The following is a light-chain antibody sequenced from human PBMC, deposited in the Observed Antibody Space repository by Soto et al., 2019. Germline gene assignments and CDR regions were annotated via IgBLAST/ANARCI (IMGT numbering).Light chain of an antibody. CDR2: EVS. Sequence: QSVLTQPASVSGSPGQSITISCTGTSSDVGGYNYVSWYQQHPGKVPKLMIYEVSNRPSGVSNRFSGSKSGNTASLTISGLQAEDEADYYCSSYTSSSPVVFGGGTQLTVL. CDR3: SSYTSSSPVV. V-gene: IGLV2-14*01. CDR1: SSDVGGYNY. J-gene: IGLJ2*01.